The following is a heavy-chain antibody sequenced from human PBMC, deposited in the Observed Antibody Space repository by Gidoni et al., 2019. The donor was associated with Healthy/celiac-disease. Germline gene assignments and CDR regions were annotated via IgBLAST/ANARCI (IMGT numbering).Heavy chain of an antibody. V-gene: IGHV3-23*01. CDR1: GFTFSSHA. J-gene: IGHJ4*02. D-gene: IGHD2-2*01. CDR3: AKGSRYCSSTSCPLFDY. CDR2: ISVSGGSK. Sequence: EVQRLESGGGLVQPGGCLRLSCAAAGFTFSSHAMRWVRPAPGKGLEWVSVISVSGGSKYYADSVKGRFTISRDNSKYTLYLQMNSLSGEDTAVYYWAKGSRYCSSTSCPLFDYWGQGTLVTVSS.